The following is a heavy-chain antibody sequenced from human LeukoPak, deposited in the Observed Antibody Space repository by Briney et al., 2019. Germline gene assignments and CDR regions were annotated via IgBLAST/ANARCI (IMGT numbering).Heavy chain of an antibody. V-gene: IGHV4-31*03. Sequence: SETLSLTSTVSGGSISSGGHYSSSVRQHPGKCLEWIGYSYCSGSTYYDPALKSRVTISVDTSKNLFSLKLSSVTAADTAVYYCARGVVIRDYYMDVWGKGTTVTVSS. CDR3: ARGVVIRDYYMDV. D-gene: IGHD3-3*01. CDR2: SYCSGST. J-gene: IGHJ6*03. CDR1: GGSISSGGHY.